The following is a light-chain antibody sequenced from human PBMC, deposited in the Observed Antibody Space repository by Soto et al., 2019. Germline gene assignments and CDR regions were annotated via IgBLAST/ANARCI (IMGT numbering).Light chain of an antibody. CDR2: EVT. J-gene: IGLJ2*01. CDR1: PSDIGRYNY. Sequence: QSALTQPASVSGSPGQSITISCTGTPSDIGRYNYVSWYQQFPGKVPKLLIYEVTSRPSEVSARFSGSKSGSTASLTISGLQAEDEADYYCSSYTGSNDVVFGGGTKLTVL. CDR3: SSYTGSNDVV. V-gene: IGLV2-14*01.